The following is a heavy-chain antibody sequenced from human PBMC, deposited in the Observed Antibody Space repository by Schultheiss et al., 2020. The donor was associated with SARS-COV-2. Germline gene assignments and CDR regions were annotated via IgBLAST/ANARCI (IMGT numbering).Heavy chain of an antibody. J-gene: IGHJ4*02. D-gene: IGHD5-18*01. CDR3: ARHRVGYSYGFHDY. CDR2: IYYSGST. V-gene: IGHV4-59*08. CDR1: GGSISGYY. Sequence: SETLSLTCTVSGGSISGYYWTWIRQPPGKGLEWIGYIYYSGSTNYNPSLKSRVTISVDTSKNQFSLKLSSVTAADTAVYYCARHRVGYSYGFHDYWGQGTLVTVSS.